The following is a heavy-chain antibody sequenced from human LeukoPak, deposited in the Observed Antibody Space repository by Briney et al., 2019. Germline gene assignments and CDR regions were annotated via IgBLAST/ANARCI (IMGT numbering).Heavy chain of an antibody. V-gene: IGHV3-48*03. CDR2: ISSSGRTI. CDR1: GFTFSSYE. Sequence: GGSLRLSCAASGFTFSSYEMNWVRQAPGKGLEWVSYISSSGRTIYYADSVKGRFTISRDNAKNSLYLQMNSLRAEDTAVYYCASGGIAVAGTGPYFQHWGQGTLVTVSS. D-gene: IGHD6-19*01. J-gene: IGHJ1*01. CDR3: ASGGIAVAGTGPYFQH.